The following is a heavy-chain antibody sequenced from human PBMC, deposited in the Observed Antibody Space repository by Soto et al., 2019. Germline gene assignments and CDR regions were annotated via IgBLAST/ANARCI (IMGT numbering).Heavy chain of an antibody. J-gene: IGHJ4*02. CDR3: AIEERLFVAVAGHYSL. CDR2: ISGSGGST. Sequence: GGSLRLFCAASGFTFSSYAMSWVRQAPGKGLEWVSAISGSGGSTYYADSVKGRFTISRDNSKNTLYLQMNSLRAEDTAVYYCAIEERLFVAVAGHYSLWGQGTLVTVSS. CDR1: GFTFSSYA. V-gene: IGHV3-23*01. D-gene: IGHD6-19*01.